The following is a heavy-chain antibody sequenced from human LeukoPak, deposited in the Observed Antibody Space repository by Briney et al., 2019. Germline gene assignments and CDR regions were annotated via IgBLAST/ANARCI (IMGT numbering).Heavy chain of an antibody. CDR3: ARDRDFWSGNYYYYMDV. Sequence: SETLSLTCTVSGGSISSSSYYWGWIRQPPGKGLEWIGSIYYSGSTYYNPSLKSRVTISVDTSKNQFSLKLSSVTAADTAVYYCARDRDFWSGNYYYYMDVWGKGTTVTVSS. CDR1: GGSISSSSYY. D-gene: IGHD3-3*01. J-gene: IGHJ6*03. V-gene: IGHV4-39*07. CDR2: IYYSGST.